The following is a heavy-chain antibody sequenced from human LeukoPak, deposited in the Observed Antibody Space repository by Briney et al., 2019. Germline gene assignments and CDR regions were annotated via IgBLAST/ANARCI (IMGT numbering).Heavy chain of an antibody. Sequence: SQTLSLTCAISGDSVSSNSAAWNWIRQSPWRGLEWLARTYYRSTWYNVYAVSVKSRITINPDTSKNQLSLQLNSVSPEDTAVYYCAREITDAFDIWGQGTMVTVPS. CDR2: TYYRSTWYN. J-gene: IGHJ3*02. V-gene: IGHV6-1*01. D-gene: IGHD1-14*01. CDR1: GDSVSSNSAA. CDR3: AREITDAFDI.